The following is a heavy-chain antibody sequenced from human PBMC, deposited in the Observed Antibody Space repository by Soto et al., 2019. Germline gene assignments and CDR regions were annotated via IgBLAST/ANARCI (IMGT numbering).Heavy chain of an antibody. CDR3: ARSITLPVGPDY. V-gene: IGHV1-3*01. CDR1: GYTFTSYA. Sequence: GASVKVSCKASGYTFTSYAMHWVRQAPGQRLEWMGWINPGNGNTKYSQRFQGRVTITRDTSASTAYMELSSLRSEHTAMYHCARSITLPVGPDYWGPRNQVTLSS. D-gene: IGHD1-20*01. J-gene: IGHJ4*01. CDR2: INPGNGNT.